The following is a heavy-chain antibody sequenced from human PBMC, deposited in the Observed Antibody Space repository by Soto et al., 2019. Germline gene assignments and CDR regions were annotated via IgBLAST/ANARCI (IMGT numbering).Heavy chain of an antibody. CDR2: IYYSGST. D-gene: IGHD5-12*01. V-gene: IGHV4-59*01. CDR1: GDSLRNYY. Sequence: SETLSLTCTVSGDSLRNYYWSWIRQPPGKGLEWIGYIYYSGSTNYNPSLKSRVTISVDTSKNQFSLKLSSVTAADTAVYYCAREGGYDVSYWGQGTLVTVSS. J-gene: IGHJ4*02. CDR3: AREGGYDVSY.